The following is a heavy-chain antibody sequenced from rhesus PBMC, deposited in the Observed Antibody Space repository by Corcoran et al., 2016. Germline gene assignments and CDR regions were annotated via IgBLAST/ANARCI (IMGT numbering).Heavy chain of an antibody. CDR3: TREREYCTGSDQCAFDF. CDR1: GFTFSDYY. J-gene: IGHJ3*01. CDR2: ISSASSYI. Sequence: EVQLVESGGGLVQPGGSLRLSCAASGFTFSDYYMSWVRQAPGKGLEWVSSISSASSYIYYADSVKSRFTISRDNAKHSLSLQMNSLKTEDTAVYYCTREREYCTGSDQCAFDFWGQGLRVTVSS. V-gene: IGHV3S16*01. D-gene: IGHD2-21*01.